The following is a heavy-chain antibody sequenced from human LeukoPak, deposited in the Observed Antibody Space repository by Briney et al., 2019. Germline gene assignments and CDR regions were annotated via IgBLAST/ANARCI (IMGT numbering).Heavy chain of an antibody. CDR2: ISPRSDIV. D-gene: IGHD3-9*01. CDR1: GFTLRSFS. V-gene: IGHV3-48*01. CDR3: VRDNDWAFDY. Sequence: PGGSLRLSCTASGFTLRSFSMNWVRQAPGKGLEWVSHISPRSDIVSYADSVKGRFTISRDNAKNSLYLQVNSLRAEDVAVYYCVRDNDWAFDYWGQGTLVPVSS. J-gene: IGHJ4*02.